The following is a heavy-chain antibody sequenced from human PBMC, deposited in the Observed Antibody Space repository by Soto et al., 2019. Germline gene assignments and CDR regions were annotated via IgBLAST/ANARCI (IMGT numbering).Heavy chain of an antibody. CDR1: GYTFTSYD. D-gene: IGHD1-26*01. CDR3: ARDLSSGSYKWNYYYGMDV. V-gene: IGHV1-8*01. Sequence: GASVKVSCKASGYTFTSYDINWVRQATGQGLEWMGWMNPNSGNTGYAQKFQGRVTMTRNTSISTAYMELSSLRSEDTAVYYCARDLSSGSYKWNYYYGMDVWGQGTRVTVSS. CDR2: MNPNSGNT. J-gene: IGHJ6*02.